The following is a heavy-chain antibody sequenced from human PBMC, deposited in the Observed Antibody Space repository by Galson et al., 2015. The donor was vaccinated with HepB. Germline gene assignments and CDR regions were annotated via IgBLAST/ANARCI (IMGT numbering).Heavy chain of an antibody. CDR3: ARGAGDSSSWFGVDY. D-gene: IGHD6-13*01. Sequence: SLRLSCAASGFTFSDYYMSWIRQAPGKGLEWVSYISSSSSYTNYAGSVKGRFTISRDNAKNSLYLQMNSLRAEDTAVYYCARGAGDSSSWFGVDYWGQGTLVTVSS. V-gene: IGHV3-11*06. CDR1: GFTFSDYY. J-gene: IGHJ4*02. CDR2: ISSSSSYT.